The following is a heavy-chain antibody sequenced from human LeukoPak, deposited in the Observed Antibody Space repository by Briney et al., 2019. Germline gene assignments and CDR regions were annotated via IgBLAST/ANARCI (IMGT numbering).Heavy chain of an antibody. V-gene: IGHV4-31*03. CDR1: GGSISSGGYY. D-gene: IGHD6-19*01. J-gene: IGHJ4*02. CDR2: IYYSGST. CDR3: ARERSSGYYFDY. Sequence: SQTLSLTCTVSGGSISSGGYYWSWLRQHPGKGLEWIGYIYYSGSTYYNPSLKSRVTISVDTSKNQFSLKLSSVTAADTAVYYCARERSSGYYFDYWGQGTLVTVSS.